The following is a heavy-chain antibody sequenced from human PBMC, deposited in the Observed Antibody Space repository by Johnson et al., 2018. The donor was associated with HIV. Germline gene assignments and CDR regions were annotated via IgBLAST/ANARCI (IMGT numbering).Heavy chain of an antibody. V-gene: IGHV3-7*03. CDR1: GFIFSGYY. CDR2: IKQDGSEK. CDR3: ARETREDAFDI. D-gene: IGHD1-26*01. J-gene: IGHJ3*02. Sequence: MLLVESGGGLVKPGGSLRLSCAASGFIFSGYYMSWIRQAPGKGLEWVANIKQDGSEKYYVDSVKGRFTISSDNAKNSLYLQMNSLRAEDTAMYYCARETREDAFDIWGQGTLVIVSS.